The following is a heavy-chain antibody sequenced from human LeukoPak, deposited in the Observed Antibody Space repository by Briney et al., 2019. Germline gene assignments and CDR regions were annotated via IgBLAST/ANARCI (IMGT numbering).Heavy chain of an antibody. CDR2: ISAYNGNT. CDR3: ARSIAVPGTDY. CDR1: GYIFTSYG. V-gene: IGHV1-18*01. J-gene: IGHJ4*02. D-gene: IGHD6-19*01. Sequence: ASVKVSCKASGYIFTSYGITWVRQAPGQGLEWMGWISAYNGNTNYAQKLQGRVTMTTDTSTSTAYIELRSLRSDDTAVYYCARSIAVPGTDYWGQGTLVIVSP.